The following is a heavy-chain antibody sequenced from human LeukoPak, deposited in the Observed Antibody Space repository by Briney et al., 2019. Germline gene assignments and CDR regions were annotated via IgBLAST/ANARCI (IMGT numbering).Heavy chain of an antibody. J-gene: IGHJ5*01. CDR1: TSR. Sequence: ASVKVSCKATSRISWVRQAPGQELEWMGWIGTYGGDTYYAQKFQGRITVTTDTSTSTVYMELRNLRSDDTAVYYCARDLWNFYDDSGYNRDFDSWGQGTLVTVFS. CDR3: ARDLWNFYDDSGYNRDFDS. V-gene: IGHV1-18*01. D-gene: IGHD3-22*01. CDR2: IGTYGGDT.